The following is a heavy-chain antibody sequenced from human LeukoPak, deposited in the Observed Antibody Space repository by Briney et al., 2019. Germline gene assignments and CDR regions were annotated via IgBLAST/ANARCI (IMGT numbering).Heavy chain of an antibody. D-gene: IGHD6-19*01. CDR3: ARWTNNYPGIAVARSFDY. CDR2: TYYRSKWYN. Sequence: SQTLSLTCAISGDSVSSNSAAWNWIRQSPSRGLEWLGRTYYRSKWYNDYAVSVKSRITINPDTSKNQFSLQLNSVTPEDTAVYYCARWTNNYPGIAVARSFDYWGQGTLVTVSS. J-gene: IGHJ4*02. CDR1: GDSVSSNSAA. V-gene: IGHV6-1*01.